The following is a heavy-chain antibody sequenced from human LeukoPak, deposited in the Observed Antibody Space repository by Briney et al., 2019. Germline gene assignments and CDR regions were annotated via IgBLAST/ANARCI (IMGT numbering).Heavy chain of an antibody. CDR2: INHSGST. D-gene: IGHD3-22*01. CDR3: ARSNGPLSGYYYDSSGYPHYGMDV. Sequence: SETLSLTCAVYGGSFSGYYWSWIRQPPGKGLEWIGEINHSGSTNCTPSLNSRVSISVDTSKNQFYLKLSSVTAADTAVYYCARSNGPLSGYYYDSSGYPHYGMDVWGQGTTVTVSS. CDR1: GGSFSGYY. V-gene: IGHV4-34*01. J-gene: IGHJ6*02.